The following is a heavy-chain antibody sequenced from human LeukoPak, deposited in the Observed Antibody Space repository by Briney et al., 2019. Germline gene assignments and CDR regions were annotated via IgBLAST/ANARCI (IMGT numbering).Heavy chain of an antibody. V-gene: IGHV3-20*04. J-gene: IGHJ6*03. CDR3: AREDIAAAVSDYYMDV. Sequence: GGSLRLSCAASGFTFDDYGMSWVRQAPGKGLEWVSGINWNGGSTGYADSVKGRFTISRDNAKNSPYLQMNSLRAEDTALYYCAREDIAAAVSDYYMDVWGKGTTVTVSS. CDR2: INWNGGST. D-gene: IGHD6-13*01. CDR1: GFTFDDYG.